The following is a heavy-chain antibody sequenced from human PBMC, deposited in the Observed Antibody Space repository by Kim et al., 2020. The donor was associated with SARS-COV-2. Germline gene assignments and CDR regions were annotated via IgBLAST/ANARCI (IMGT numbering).Heavy chain of an antibody. J-gene: IGHJ6*02. V-gene: IGHV3-21*01. Sequence: GGSLRLSCAASGFTFSSYSMNWVRQAPGKGLEWVSSISSSSSYIYYADSVKGRFTISRDNAKNSLYLQMNSLRAEDTAVYYCARDRWAHYPTGALPLPYYYYGMDVWGQGTTVTVSS. CDR2: ISSSSSYI. D-gene: IGHD7-27*01. CDR3: ARDRWAHYPTGALPLPYYYYGMDV. CDR1: GFTFSSYS.